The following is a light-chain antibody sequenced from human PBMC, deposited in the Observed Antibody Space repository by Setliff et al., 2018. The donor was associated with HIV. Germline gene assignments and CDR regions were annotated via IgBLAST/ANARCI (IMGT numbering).Light chain of an antibody. J-gene: IGLJ1*01. V-gene: IGLV2-23*01. CDR2: QAT. CDR1: SSDIGRYNL. Sequence: QSVLAQPASVSGSPGQSITISRTGTSSDIGRYNLVSWYQQYPGKAPKLMIYQATKRPSGVSNRFSGSKSGNTASLTISGLQAEDEADYYCCSNTGSNTYVFGSGTRSPS. CDR3: CSNTGSNTYV.